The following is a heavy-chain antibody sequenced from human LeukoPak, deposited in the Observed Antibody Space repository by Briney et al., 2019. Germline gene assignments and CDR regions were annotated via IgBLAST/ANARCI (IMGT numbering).Heavy chain of an antibody. CDR2: MNPNSGNT. V-gene: IGHV1-8*03. D-gene: IGHD2-15*01. CDR1: GYTFTSYD. J-gene: IGHJ3*02. CDR3: ARSREDIVVVVAATVDAFDI. Sequence: ASVKVSCKASGYTFTSYDINWVRQATGQGLEWMGWMNPNSGNTGYAQKFQGRATITRNTSISTAYMELSSLRSEDTAVYYCARSREDIVVVVAATVDAFDIWGQGTMVTVSS.